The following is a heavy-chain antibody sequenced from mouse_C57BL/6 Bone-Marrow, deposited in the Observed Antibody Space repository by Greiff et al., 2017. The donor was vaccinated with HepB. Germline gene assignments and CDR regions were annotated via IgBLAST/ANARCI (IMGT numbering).Heavy chain of an antibody. CDR2: IYPRSGNT. CDR3: ARYPHYYGSSYWYFDV. V-gene: IGHV1-81*01. CDR1: GYTFTSYG. D-gene: IGHD1-1*01. Sequence: VMLVESGAELARPGASVKLSCKASGYTFTSYGISWVKQRTGQGLEWIGEIYPRSGNTYYNEKFKGKATLTADKSSSTAYMELRSLTSEDSAVYFCARYPHYYGSSYWYFDVWGTGTTVTVSS. J-gene: IGHJ1*03.